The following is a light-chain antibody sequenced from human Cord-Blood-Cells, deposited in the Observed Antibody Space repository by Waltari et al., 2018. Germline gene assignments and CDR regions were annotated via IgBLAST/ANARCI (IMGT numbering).Light chain of an antibody. Sequence: QSALTQPASVSGSPGQSITISCTGTSSDVVGYNYVSWYQQSPGKAPKLMIYDVSNRPSGGSNRFAGSKSGNTASLTICGLQAEDEADYYCSSYTSSSTLVVFGGGTKLTVL. CDR2: DVS. CDR1: SSDVVGYNY. V-gene: IGLV2-14*01. J-gene: IGLJ2*01. CDR3: SSYTSSSTLVV.